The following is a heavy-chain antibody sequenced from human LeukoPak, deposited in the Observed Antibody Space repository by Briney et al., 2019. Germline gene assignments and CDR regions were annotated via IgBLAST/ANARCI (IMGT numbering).Heavy chain of an antibody. Sequence: SETQSLTCAVYGGSFSGYYWGWIRQPPGKGLEWIGEINHSGSTNYNPSLKSRVTISVDTSKNQFSLKLSSVTAADTAVYYCARDGYYYPNFDIWGQGTMVTVSS. CDR3: ARDGYYYPNFDI. CDR2: INHSGST. D-gene: IGHD3-22*01. V-gene: IGHV4-34*01. CDR1: GGSFSGYY. J-gene: IGHJ3*02.